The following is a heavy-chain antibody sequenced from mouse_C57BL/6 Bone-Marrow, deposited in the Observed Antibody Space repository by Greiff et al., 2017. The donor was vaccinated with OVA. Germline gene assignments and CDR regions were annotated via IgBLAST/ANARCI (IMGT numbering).Heavy chain of an antibody. D-gene: IGHD1-1*01. CDR1: GYAFSSYW. CDR3: ARGRYYYGSSPYFDY. Sequence: VQLQQSGAELVKPGASVKISCKASGYAFSSYWMNWVKQRPGKGLEWIGQIYPGDGDTNYNGKFKGKATLTADKSSSTAYMQLSRLTSEDSAVYFCARGRYYYGSSPYFDYWGQGTTLTVSS. V-gene: IGHV1-80*01. J-gene: IGHJ2*01. CDR2: IYPGDGDT.